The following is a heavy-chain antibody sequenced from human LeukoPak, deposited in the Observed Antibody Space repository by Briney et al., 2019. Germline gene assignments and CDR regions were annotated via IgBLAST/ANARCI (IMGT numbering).Heavy chain of an antibody. J-gene: IGHJ5*02. CDR3: ARGHPYGGNSVEP. CDR2: IYSGGST. D-gene: IGHD4-23*01. V-gene: IGHV3-53*01. CDR1: GFTVSSNY. Sequence: GGSLRLSCAASGFTVSSNYMSWVRQAPGQGLEWVSVIYSGGSTYYADSVKGRFTISRDNSKNTLYFQMNSLRAEDTAVYYCARGHPYGGNSVEPWGQGTLVTVSS.